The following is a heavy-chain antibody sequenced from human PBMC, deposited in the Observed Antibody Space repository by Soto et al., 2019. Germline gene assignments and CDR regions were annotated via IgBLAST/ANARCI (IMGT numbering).Heavy chain of an antibody. CDR1: GGSISSYY. J-gene: IGHJ6*03. CDR2: IYYSGST. V-gene: IGHV4-59*08. Sequence: SETLSLTCTVSGGSISSYYWSWIRQPPGKGLEWIGYIYYSGSTNYNPSLKSRVTISVDTSKNQFSLKLSSVTAADTAVYYCARHACRYCSSTSCYVYYYYYMDVWGKGTTVTVSS. CDR3: ARHACRYCSSTSCYVYYYYYMDV. D-gene: IGHD2-2*01.